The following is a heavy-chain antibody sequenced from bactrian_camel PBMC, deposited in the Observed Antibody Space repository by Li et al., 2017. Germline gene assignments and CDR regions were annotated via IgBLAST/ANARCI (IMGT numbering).Heavy chain of an antibody. V-gene: IGHV3S55*01. J-gene: IGHJ7*01. CDR1: GHTKDNYC. Sequence: HVQLVESGGGSVQAGGSLRLSCVASGHTKDNYCMAWFRQTPGKEREGVAAIDSDGRTTYVESVKGRFTISKDSAKRILYLQMNALQPDDTAVYTCALGARTGSTNDCTPWGMDYWGQGTQVTVS. CDR2: IDSDGRT. D-gene: IGHD1*01.